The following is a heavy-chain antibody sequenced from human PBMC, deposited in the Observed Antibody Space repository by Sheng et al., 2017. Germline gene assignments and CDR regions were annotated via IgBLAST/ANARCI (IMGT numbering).Heavy chain of an antibody. V-gene: IGHV4-39*07. CDR2: IYYSGST. CDR1: GGSISSSSYY. J-gene: IGHJ6*03. CDR3: AREGDYDILTGSYYYYMDV. Sequence: QLQLQESGPGLVKPSETLSLTCTVSGGSISSSSYYWGWIRQPPGKGLEWIGSIYYSGSTYYNPSLKSRVTISVDTSKNQFSLKLSSVTAADTAVYYCAREGDYDILTGSYYYYMDVWGKGTTVTGLL. D-gene: IGHD3-9*01.